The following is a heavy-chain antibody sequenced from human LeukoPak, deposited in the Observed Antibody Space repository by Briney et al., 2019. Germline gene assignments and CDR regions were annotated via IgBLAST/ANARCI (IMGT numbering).Heavy chain of an antibody. Sequence: GGSLRLSCVASGFTFRSYWMHWVRRVPGKGLVWVSRINGDGSSTSYADSVKGRFTISRDNAKNTVFLQMNSLRAEDTAVYYCAGGSSGSNFDYWGQGTLVTVSS. CDR3: AGGSSGSNFDY. D-gene: IGHD6-19*01. J-gene: IGHJ4*02. CDR2: INGDGSST. CDR1: GFTFRSYW. V-gene: IGHV3-74*01.